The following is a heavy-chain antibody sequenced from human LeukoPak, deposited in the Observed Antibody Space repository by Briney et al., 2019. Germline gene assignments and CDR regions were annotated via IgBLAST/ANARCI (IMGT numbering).Heavy chain of an antibody. Sequence: GGSLRLSCTASGFPFYSYWMTWVRQTPGKGLEWVANIRHDGSTKYYVDSVKGRFTISRDNAMNSLYLQMDSLRVEDTAIYYCARSVPYGTTWYGRSDCWGQGTLVTVSS. CDR2: IRHDGSTK. D-gene: IGHD6-13*01. CDR3: ARSVPYGTTWYGRSDC. J-gene: IGHJ4*02. CDR1: GFPFYSYW. V-gene: IGHV3-7*03.